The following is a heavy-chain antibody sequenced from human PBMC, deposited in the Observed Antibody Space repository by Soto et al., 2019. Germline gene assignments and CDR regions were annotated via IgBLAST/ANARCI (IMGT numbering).Heavy chain of an antibody. Sequence: PSETLSLTCTVSGGPVSSGSYYWSWIRQPPGKGLEWIGYIYYSGSTNYNPSLKSRVTISVDTSKNQFSLKLSSVTAADTAVYYCARAATQEYWFDPWGQGTLVTVSS. J-gene: IGHJ5*02. D-gene: IGHD1-26*01. CDR3: ARAATQEYWFDP. CDR1: GGPVSSGSYY. CDR2: IYYSGST. V-gene: IGHV4-61*01.